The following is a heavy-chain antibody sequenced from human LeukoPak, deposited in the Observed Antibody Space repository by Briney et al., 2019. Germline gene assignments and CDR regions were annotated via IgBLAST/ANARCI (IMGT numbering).Heavy chain of an antibody. D-gene: IGHD5-12*01. CDR1: GFTFSSYG. CDR3: ARGEGGDIVASAADY. Sequence: GGSLRLSCAASGFTFSSYGMQWVRQAPGKGLEWVAVISYDGSNKYYADSVKGRFTISRDNSKNTLYLQMNSLRAEDTAVYYCARGEGGDIVASAADYWGQGTLVTVSS. CDR2: ISYDGSNK. J-gene: IGHJ4*02. V-gene: IGHV3-30*03.